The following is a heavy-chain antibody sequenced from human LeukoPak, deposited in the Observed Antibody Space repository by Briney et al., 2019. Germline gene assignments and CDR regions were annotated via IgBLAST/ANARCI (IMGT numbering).Heavy chain of an antibody. J-gene: IGHJ4*02. CDR1: GLTFSNTA. V-gene: IGHV3-23*01. D-gene: IGHD6-13*01. CDR2: ISGSGGST. CDR3: AIGGGISTPGH. Sequence: GGSLRLSCAASGLTFSNTAMSWVRQAPGKGLEWVSSISGSGGSTYYADFVRGRFSISRDNSKNTLSLQMNSLTAEDTAIYYCAIGGGISTPGHWGQGTLVTVSS.